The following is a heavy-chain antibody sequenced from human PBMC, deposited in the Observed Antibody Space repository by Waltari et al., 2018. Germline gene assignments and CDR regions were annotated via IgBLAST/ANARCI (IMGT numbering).Heavy chain of an antibody. D-gene: IGHD3-10*01. CDR1: GGSFSGYY. Sequence: QVQLQQWGAGLLKPSETLSLTCAVYGGSFSGYYWSWIRQPPGKGLGWVGEINHSGSTHCNPSLKSRVTISVDPSKDQFSLKRSSVTAADTAVYYCARGSQVVVLLGFRGPAALDIWGQGTMVTVSS. CDR3: ARGSQVVVLLGFRGPAALDI. V-gene: IGHV4-34*01. J-gene: IGHJ3*02. CDR2: INHSGST.